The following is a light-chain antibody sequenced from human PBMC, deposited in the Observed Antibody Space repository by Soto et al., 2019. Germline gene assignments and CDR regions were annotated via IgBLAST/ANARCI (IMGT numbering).Light chain of an antibody. Sequence: DIRMTQSPSSLSASVGDRITITCQASQDINNFLNWYQQKPGKAPRLLIYDTSNVEGGVPSRFSGTVSGTDFTFTISSLQPEDIATYYCQQYENLPPTFGGGTKVEIK. J-gene: IGKJ4*01. CDR2: DTS. V-gene: IGKV1-33*01. CDR3: QQYENLPPT. CDR1: QDINNF.